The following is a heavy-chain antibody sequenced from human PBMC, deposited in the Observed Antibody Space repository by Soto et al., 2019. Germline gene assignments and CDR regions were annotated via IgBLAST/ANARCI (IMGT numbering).Heavy chain of an antibody. J-gene: IGHJ6*02. V-gene: IGHV1-18*04. D-gene: IGHD2-15*01. CDR2: ISGKNGNT. Sequence: QVQLVQSGVEVKKPGASVKVSCKASGYTFISHGISWVRQAPGQGLAWMGWISGKNGNTHYAQKLQGRVTLTTDTSTSTAYMELRSLRSDDTALYYCARVSSSIVVVPDYGMDVWGQGTTVTVSS. CDR1: GYTFISHG. CDR3: ARVSSSIVVVPDYGMDV.